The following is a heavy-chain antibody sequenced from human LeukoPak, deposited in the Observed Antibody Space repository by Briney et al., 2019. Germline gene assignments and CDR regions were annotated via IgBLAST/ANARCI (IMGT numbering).Heavy chain of an antibody. CDR2: INHSGST. D-gene: IGHD3-22*01. J-gene: IGHJ4*02. CDR1: GGSFSGYY. CDR3: ARGVRITMRVVVMLAYFDY. Sequence: SETLSLTCAVYGGSFSGYYWSWIRQPPGKGLERIGEINHSGSTNYNPSLKSRVTISVDTSKNQLSLKLSSVTAADTSVYYCARGVRITMRVVVMLAYFDYWGQGTLVTVSS. V-gene: IGHV4-34*01.